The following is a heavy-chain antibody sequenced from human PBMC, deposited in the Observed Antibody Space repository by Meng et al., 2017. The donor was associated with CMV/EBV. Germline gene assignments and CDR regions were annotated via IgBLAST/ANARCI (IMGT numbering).Heavy chain of an antibody. CDR2: IYYSGST. CDR1: GGSISSGGYY. V-gene: IGHV4-31*03. Sequence: LRLSCTVSGGSISSGGYYWSWIRQHPGKGLEWIGYIYYSGSTYYNPSLKSRVTISVDTSKNQFSLKLSSVTAADTAVYYCARKYYDFWSGYYYYFDYWGQGTLVTVSS. D-gene: IGHD3-3*01. J-gene: IGHJ4*02. CDR3: ARKYYDFWSGYYYYFDY.